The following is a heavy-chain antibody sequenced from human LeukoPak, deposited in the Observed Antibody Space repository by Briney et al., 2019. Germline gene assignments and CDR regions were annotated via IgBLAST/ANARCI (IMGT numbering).Heavy chain of an antibody. V-gene: IGHV4-39*01. D-gene: IGHD6-25*01. CDR3: ARSAVPNWFDP. Sequence: SETLSLTCTVSGGSIRSSSYYWGWIRQPPGKGLEWIGSIYYSGSTYYNPSLKSRVTISVDTSKNQSSLKLSSVTAADTAVYYCARSAVPNWFDPWGQGTLVTVSS. CDR1: GGSIRSSSYY. J-gene: IGHJ5*02. CDR2: IYYSGST.